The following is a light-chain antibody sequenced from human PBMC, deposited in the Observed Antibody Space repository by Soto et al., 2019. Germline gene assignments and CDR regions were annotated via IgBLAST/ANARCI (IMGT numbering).Light chain of an antibody. Sequence: EIVFTQSPGTRSLSPGERATLSCRASQSVSSNLAWYQQQPGQAPRLLIYGASTRDTGIPARFSGTGSGTDVTLTVSSLQSEDFAVYYCQQYDNWPQTFGQGTRWIS. CDR1: QSVSSN. CDR2: GAS. CDR3: QQYDNWPQT. J-gene: IGKJ1*01. V-gene: IGKV3-15*01.